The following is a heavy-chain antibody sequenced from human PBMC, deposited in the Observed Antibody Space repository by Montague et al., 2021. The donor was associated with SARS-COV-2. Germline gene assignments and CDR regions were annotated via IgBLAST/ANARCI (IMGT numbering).Heavy chain of an antibody. V-gene: IGHV3-13*04. D-gene: IGHD6-13*01. CDR1: GFTFSSYD. J-gene: IGHJ2*01. Sequence: SLRLSCAASGFTFSSYDMHWVRQAPGKGLEWVSAIGTAGDTYYPGSVTGRFTISRENAKNSLYLQMNSLRAGDTAVYYCARAGYSSSWPLRLYWYFDLWGRGTLVTVSS. CDR3: ARAGYSSSWPLRLYWYFDL. CDR2: IGTAGDT.